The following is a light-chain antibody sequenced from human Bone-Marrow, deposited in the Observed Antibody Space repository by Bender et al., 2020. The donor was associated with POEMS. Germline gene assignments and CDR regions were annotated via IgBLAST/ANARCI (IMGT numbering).Light chain of an antibody. CDR1: TSNIGDNT. V-gene: IGLV1-47*01. CDR3: AAWDDSLSGPA. Sequence: QSVLTQPPSASGTPGQRVTISCSGGTSNIGDNTVSWYQLLPGAAPKLLIYWNSQRPSGVPDRFSGSKSGTSASLAISGLRSEDEADYYCAAWDDSLSGPAFGGGTKLTVL. CDR2: WNS. J-gene: IGLJ2*01.